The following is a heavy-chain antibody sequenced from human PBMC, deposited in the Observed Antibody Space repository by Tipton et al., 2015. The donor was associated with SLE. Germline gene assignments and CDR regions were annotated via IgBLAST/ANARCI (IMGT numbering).Heavy chain of an antibody. D-gene: IGHD3-10*01. V-gene: IGHV4-59*04. CDR2: IYYSGST. CDR1: GGSMNTYY. J-gene: IGHJ1*01. Sequence: TLSLTCTVSGGSMNTYYWSWIRQPPGKGLEWIGYIYYSGSTYYNPSLKSRFTVYVDTSKNQFSLKLTSVTAADTAVYYCARQVDGSGSYHGYWGQGTQVTVSS. CDR3: ARQVDGSGSYHGY.